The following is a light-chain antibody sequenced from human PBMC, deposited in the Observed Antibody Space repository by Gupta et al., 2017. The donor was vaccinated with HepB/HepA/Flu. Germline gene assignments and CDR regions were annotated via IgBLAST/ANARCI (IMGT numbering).Light chain of an antibody. J-gene: IGLJ2*01. V-gene: IGLV3-1*01. Sequence: SYELTQPPSVSVSPGQTASITCSGDKLGDKYACWYQQKPGQSPVLVMYQDSKRPSGIPERFSGSNSGNTATLTISGTQAMDEADYYCQAWDSSTAEVFGGGTKLT. CDR2: QDS. CDR3: QAWDSSTAEV. CDR1: KLGDKY.